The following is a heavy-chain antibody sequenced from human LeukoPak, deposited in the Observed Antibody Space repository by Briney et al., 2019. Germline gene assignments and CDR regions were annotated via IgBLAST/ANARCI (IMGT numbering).Heavy chain of an antibody. CDR1: GFTFSSYG. CDR2: IWYGGSNK. CDR3: ARLSGSSPAPNLGYMDV. V-gene: IGHV3-33*08. D-gene: IGHD6-13*01. J-gene: IGHJ6*03. Sequence: SGGSLRLSCAASGFTFSSYGMHWVRQAPGKGLEWVTVIWYGGSNKYYADSVKGRFTISRDNSKNTLYLQMNSLRAEDTAVYYCARLSGSSPAPNLGYMDVWGKGTTVTVSS.